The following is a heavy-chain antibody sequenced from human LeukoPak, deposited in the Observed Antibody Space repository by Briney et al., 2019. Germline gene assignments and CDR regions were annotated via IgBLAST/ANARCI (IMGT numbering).Heavy chain of an antibody. CDR1: GYTFTGYY. D-gene: IGHD5-18*01. CDR2: INPNSGGT. V-gene: IGHV1-2*06. J-gene: IGHJ4*02. Sequence: ASVKVSCKASGYTFTGYYIHWVRQAPGQGLEWMGRINPNSGGTNYAQKFQGRVTMTRDTSISTAYMEVSRLRSDDTAVYYCAREFTAVAAFDYWGQGTLVTVSS. CDR3: AREFTAVAAFDY.